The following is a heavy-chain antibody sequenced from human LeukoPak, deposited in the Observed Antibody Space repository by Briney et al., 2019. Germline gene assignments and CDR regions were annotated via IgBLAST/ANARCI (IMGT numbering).Heavy chain of an antibody. CDR2: VADDGRDK. CDR1: GFTFSNYG. J-gene: IGHJ4*02. V-gene: IGHV3-30*18. D-gene: IGHD4/OR15-4a*01. CDR3: AKDGALSAASYYFDY. Sequence: GGSLRLSCAASGFTFSNYGMHRVRQAPGKGLEWVAVVADDGRDKHHADSVKGRFTISRDNSKNTLLLQMNSLRPEDTAVYYCAKDGALSAASYYFDYWGQGTLVTVSS.